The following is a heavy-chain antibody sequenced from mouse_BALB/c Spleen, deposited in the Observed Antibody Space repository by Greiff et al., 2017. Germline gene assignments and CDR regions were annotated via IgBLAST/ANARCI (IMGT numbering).Heavy chain of an antibody. Sequence: VHVKQSGAELVKPGASVKLSCTASGFNIKDTYMHWVKQRPEQGLEWIGRIDPANGNTKYDPKFQGKATITADTSSNTAYLQLSSLTSEDTAVYYCAPKTARAPGDYWGQGTSVTVSS. D-gene: IGHD3-2*01. CDR2: IDPANGNT. CDR1: GFNIKDTY. CDR3: APKTARAPGDY. J-gene: IGHJ4*01. V-gene: IGHV14-3*02.